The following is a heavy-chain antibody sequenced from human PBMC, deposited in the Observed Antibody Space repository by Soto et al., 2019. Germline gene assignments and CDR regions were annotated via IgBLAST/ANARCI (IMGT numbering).Heavy chain of an antibody. Sequence: GASVKVSCKASGYTFTSYAMHWVRQAPGQRLEWMGWINAGNGNTKYSQKFQGRVTITRDTSASTAYMELSSLRSEDTAVYYCARDPRGYYYGSGSPGGRWFEPWGQGTLVTVSA. J-gene: IGHJ5*02. D-gene: IGHD3-10*01. CDR2: INAGNGNT. V-gene: IGHV1-3*01. CDR1: GYTFTSYA. CDR3: ARDPRGYYYGSGSPGGRWFEP.